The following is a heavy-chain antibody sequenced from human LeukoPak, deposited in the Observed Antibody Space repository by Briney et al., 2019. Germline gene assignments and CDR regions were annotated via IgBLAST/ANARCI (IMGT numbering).Heavy chain of an antibody. CDR3: ARHILYGFDP. CDR2: LYTSGST. D-gene: IGHD2-8*01. J-gene: IGHJ5*02. Sequence: SETLSLTCTGSGGTISNYYWNWIRQPPGKGLEWIGCLYTSGSTNYNLSRKCRITISVATSKNQFSLKLSSVAAADTAVYDCARHILYGFDPWGQGTLVTVSS. V-gene: IGHV4-59*08. CDR1: GGTISNYY.